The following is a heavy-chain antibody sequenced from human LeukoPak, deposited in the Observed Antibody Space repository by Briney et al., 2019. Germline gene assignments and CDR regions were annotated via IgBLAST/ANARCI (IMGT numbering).Heavy chain of an antibody. Sequence: SETLSLTCAVYGGSFSDYYWSWIRQPPGKGLEWIGEINHSGSTNYSPSLKSRVTISVDTSKNQFSLKLSSVTAADTAVYYCARDRPPGYSSSPLGAFDIWGQGTMVTVSS. D-gene: IGHD6-19*01. V-gene: IGHV4-34*01. J-gene: IGHJ3*02. CDR2: INHSGST. CDR1: GGSFSDYY. CDR3: ARDRPPGYSSSPLGAFDI.